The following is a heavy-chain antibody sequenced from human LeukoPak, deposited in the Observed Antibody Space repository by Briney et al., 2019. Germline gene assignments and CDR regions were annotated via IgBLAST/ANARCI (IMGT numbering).Heavy chain of an antibody. V-gene: IGHV3-30*02. CDR3: AKEGGDGSPFDY. J-gene: IGHJ4*02. D-gene: IGHD5-24*01. CDR2: IRFDGTTQ. CDR1: GFIFSNYG. Sequence: GGTLRLSCAASGFIFSNYGMHWVRLSPDQGLDWLTFIRFDGTTQYYAESVRGRFTISRDNSKDTVSLQMYSLRAEDTGIYYCAKEGGDGSPFDYWGQGILVTVSS.